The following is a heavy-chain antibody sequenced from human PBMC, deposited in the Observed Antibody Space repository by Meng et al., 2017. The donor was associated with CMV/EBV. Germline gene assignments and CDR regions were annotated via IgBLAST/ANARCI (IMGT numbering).Heavy chain of an antibody. CDR3: ARDSGFWSGYWFWSETLTRSRTQLPDP. Sequence: WIRQPPGKGLEWIGEINQSGSTNYNPSLKSRVTISVDTSKNQFSLKLSSVTAADTAVYYCARDSGFWSGYWFWSETLTRSRTQLPDPWGQGTLVTVSS. CDR2: INQSGST. D-gene: IGHD3-3*01. J-gene: IGHJ5*02. V-gene: IGHV4-34*01.